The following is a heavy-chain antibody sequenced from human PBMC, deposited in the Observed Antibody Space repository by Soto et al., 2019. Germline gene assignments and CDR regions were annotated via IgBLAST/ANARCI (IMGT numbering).Heavy chain of an antibody. CDR1: GFSLTTSGVG. CDR3: AHRVLRTVFGLVTTTAIYFDF. V-gene: IGHV2-5*02. CDR2: MYWDDDK. Sequence: QITLNESGPTQVKPRQTLTLTCTFSGFSLTTSGVGVGWIRQSPGKAPEWLALMYWDDDKRYSPSLKSRLTITKHTSKNQVVLTMADLDPADTATYYCAHRVLRTVFGLVTTTAIYFDFWGQGTPVAVSS. D-gene: IGHD3-3*01. J-gene: IGHJ4*02.